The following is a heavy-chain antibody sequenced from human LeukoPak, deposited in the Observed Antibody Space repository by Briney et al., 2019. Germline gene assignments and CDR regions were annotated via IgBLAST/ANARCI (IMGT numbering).Heavy chain of an antibody. V-gene: IGHV3-7*01. CDR1: GFTFSSYA. J-gene: IGHJ4*02. CDR3: ARDGGSSWSHDY. CDR2: IKEDGSEK. Sequence: PGGSLRLSCAASGFTFSSYAMSWVRQAPGKGLEWVANIKEDGSEKYYVDSVKGRFTISRDNAKNSLYLQMNSLRAEDTAVYYCARDGGSSWSHDYWGQGTLVTVSS. D-gene: IGHD6-13*01.